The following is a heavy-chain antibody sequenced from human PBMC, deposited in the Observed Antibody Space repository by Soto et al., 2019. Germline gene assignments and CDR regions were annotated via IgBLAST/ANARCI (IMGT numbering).Heavy chain of an antibody. D-gene: IGHD1-26*01. V-gene: IGHV3-33*05. Sequence: GGSLRFSCAASGFTFSDFGMNWVRQAPGKGLEWVALISYDGTKKYYGDSAKGRFTISRDNSMKTLYLQMNGLRVEDRGVYYCASGESGSQFYYGMDVWGQGTTVTVSS. J-gene: IGHJ6*02. CDR3: ASGESGSQFYYGMDV. CDR2: ISYDGTKK. CDR1: GFTFSDFG.